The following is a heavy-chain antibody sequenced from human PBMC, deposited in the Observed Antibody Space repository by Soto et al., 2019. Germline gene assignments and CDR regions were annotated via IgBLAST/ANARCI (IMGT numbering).Heavy chain of an antibody. CDR1: CASIGSPNW. D-gene: IGHD2-8*01. J-gene: IGHJ5*02. CDR3: ARCLHCSNAGRFDP. CDR2: MWPSGGT. Sequence: PSETLSLSCAVSCASIGSPNWWTWVRQAPGKGLEWIGEMWPSGGTTYNPSLRNRVTISVDNSKNHLSLTLTSVTAADTAIYYCARCLHCSNAGRFDPWGQGALVTV. V-gene: IGHV4-4*02.